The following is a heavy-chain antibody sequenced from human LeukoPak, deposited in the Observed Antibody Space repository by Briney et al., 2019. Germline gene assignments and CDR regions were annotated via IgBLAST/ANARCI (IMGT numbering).Heavy chain of an antibody. V-gene: IGHV1-69*13. CDR1: GGTFSSYA. D-gene: IGHD6-19*01. Sequence: ASVKVSCKASGGTFSSYAISWVRQAPGQGLEWMGGIIPIFGTANYAQKFQGRVTITADESTSTAYMELSSLRSEDTAVYYCASLREQWPHYFYYWGQGTLVTVSS. CDR2: IIPIFGTA. CDR3: ASLREQWPHYFYY. J-gene: IGHJ4*02.